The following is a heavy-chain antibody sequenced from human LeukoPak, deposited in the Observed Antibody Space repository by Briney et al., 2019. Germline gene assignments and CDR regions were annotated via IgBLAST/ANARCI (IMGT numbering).Heavy chain of an antibody. CDR1: GGSVSSYY. D-gene: IGHD6-19*01. V-gene: IGHV4-59*02. J-gene: IGHJ4*02. Sequence: SETLSLTCTVSGGSVSSYYWSWIRQPPGKGLEWIGYIYYSGSINYNPSLKSRVTISVDTSKNQFSLKLSSVTAADTAVYYCARATAVAGNHYWGQGTLVTVSS. CDR2: IYYSGSI. CDR3: ARATAVAGNHY.